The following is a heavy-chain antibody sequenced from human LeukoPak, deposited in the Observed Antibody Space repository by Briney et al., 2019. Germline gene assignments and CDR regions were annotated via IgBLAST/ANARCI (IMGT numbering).Heavy chain of an antibody. Sequence: SGPTLVNPTQTLTLTCTFSGFSLSTTGVAVAWTRQPPGKALEWLAVTYWNNDKSYSPSLKSRLTITKDTSKNQVVLIMANMDPVDTGTYYCAHKGRGSGSYTMWGQGTLVTVSS. J-gene: IGHJ4*02. CDR3: AHKGRGSGSYTM. V-gene: IGHV2-5*01. CDR2: TYWNNDK. CDR1: GFSLSTTGVA. D-gene: IGHD3-10*01.